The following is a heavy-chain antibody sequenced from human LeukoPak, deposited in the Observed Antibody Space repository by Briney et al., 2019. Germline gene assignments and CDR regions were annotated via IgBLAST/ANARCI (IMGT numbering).Heavy chain of an antibody. Sequence: GGSLRLSCAASGFTFSSYSLTWVRQAPGKGLEWVSSITTGGDDLYYSDSVKGRFTISRDNAKNSLSLQMNNLRAEDTAVYYCARKQWLNSWGQGTRVIVSS. J-gene: IGHJ5*02. V-gene: IGHV3-21*01. CDR3: ARKQWLNS. CDR1: GFTFSSYS. D-gene: IGHD6-19*01. CDR2: ITTGGDDL.